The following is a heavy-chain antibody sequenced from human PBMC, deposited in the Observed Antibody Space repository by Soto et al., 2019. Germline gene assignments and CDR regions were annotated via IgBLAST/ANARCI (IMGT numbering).Heavy chain of an antibody. Sequence: GESLKISCKGSGYSFTSYWISWVRQMPGKGLEWMGRIDPSDSYTNYSPSFQGHVTISADKSISTAYLQWSSLKASDTAMYYRAIWRWELEHFDIWGQGTMVTVSS. D-gene: IGHD1-7*01. V-gene: IGHV5-10-1*01. CDR3: AIWRWELEHFDI. CDR2: IDPSDSYT. CDR1: GYSFTSYW. J-gene: IGHJ3*02.